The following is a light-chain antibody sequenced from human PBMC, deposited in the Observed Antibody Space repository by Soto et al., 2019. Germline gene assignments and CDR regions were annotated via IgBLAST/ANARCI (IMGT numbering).Light chain of an antibody. CDR1: QSVSSSY. CDR2: AAS. V-gene: IGKV3-20*01. Sequence: EIVLTQSPGTLSLSPGERATLSCRASQSVSSSYLAWYQQKPGQAPRLLMSAASSRATGIPDRFSGSGSGTDFTLTISRLEAEDFAVYYCLQSSSSPITFGQGTRLEIK. J-gene: IGKJ5*01. CDR3: LQSSSSPIT.